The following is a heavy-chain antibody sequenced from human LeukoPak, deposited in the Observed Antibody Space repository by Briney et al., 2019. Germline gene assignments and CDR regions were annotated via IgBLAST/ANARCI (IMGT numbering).Heavy chain of an antibody. D-gene: IGHD2-15*01. V-gene: IGHV3-11*04. CDR1: GFTFSDYY. Sequence: GGSLRLSCAASGFTFSDYYMSWIRQAPGKGLEWVSYISSSSSTIYYADSVKGRFTISRDNAKNSLYLQMNSLRAEDTAAYYCATHCSSSSCPWGQGTLVTVAS. CDR2: ISSSSSTI. J-gene: IGHJ5*02. CDR3: ATHCSSSSCP.